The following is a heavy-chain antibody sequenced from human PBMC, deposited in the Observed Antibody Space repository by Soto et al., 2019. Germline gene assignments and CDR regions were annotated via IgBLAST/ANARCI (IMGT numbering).Heavy chain of an antibody. CDR1: GGSFSGYY. V-gene: IGHV4-34*01. Sequence: SPTLSLPCAVYGGSFSGYYWSWIRQPPGKGLEWIGEINHSGSTNYNPSLKSRVTISVDTSKNQFSLKLSSVTAADTAVYYCAKRGEYYDYIWGSYRADNWFDPWGQGTLVTVSS. CDR3: AKRGEYYDYIWGSYRADNWFDP. J-gene: IGHJ5*02. CDR2: INHSGST. D-gene: IGHD3-16*02.